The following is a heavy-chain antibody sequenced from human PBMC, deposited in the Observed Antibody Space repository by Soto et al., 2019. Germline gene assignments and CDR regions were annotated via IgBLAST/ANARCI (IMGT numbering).Heavy chain of an antibody. Sequence: EVQLFESGGGLVHPGESLRLSCAASGFTFSSYCMSWVRQAPGKGLEWVSTISDSGGSTFYADSVKGRFTISRDNSKNTLFLHLNSLRPEDTAVYYCAKDHILVVPSVYDKCFDPWGQGTLVTVSS. J-gene: IGHJ5*02. CDR3: AKDHILVVPSVYDKCFDP. V-gene: IGHV3-23*01. CDR2: ISDSGGST. D-gene: IGHD2-2*01. CDR1: GFTFSSYC.